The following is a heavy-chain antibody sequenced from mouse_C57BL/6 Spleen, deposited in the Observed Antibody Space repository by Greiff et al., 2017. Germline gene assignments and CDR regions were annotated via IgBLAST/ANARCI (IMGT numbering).Heavy chain of an antibody. CDR1: GYTFTSYW. V-gene: IGHV1-64*01. D-gene: IGHD1-1*01. J-gene: IGHJ2*01. CDR3: ALITTVVATNY. CDR2: IHPNSGST. Sequence: QVQLQQPGAELVKPGASVKLSCKASGYTFTSYWMHWVKQRPGQGLEWIGMIHPNSGSTNYNEKFKSKATLTVDKSSSTAYLQLSSLTSEDSAVYCCALITTVVATNYWGQGTTLTVSS.